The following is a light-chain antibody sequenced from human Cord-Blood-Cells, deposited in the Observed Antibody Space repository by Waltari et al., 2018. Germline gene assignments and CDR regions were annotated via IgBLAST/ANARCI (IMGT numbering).Light chain of an antibody. CDR1: SRDGGGYNY. CDR2: EVS. V-gene: IGLV2-8*01. CDR3: SSYAGSNNV. Sequence: QSALTQPPSASGSPGQSVTISCTGTSRDGGGYNYVSWYQQPPGKAPKLMIYEVSKRPSGVPDRFSGSKSGNTASLTVSGLQAEDEADYYCSSYAGSNNVFGGGTKLTVL. J-gene: IGLJ3*02.